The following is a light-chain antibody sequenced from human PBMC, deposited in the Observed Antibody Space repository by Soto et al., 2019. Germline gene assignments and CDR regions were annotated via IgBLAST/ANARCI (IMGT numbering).Light chain of an antibody. CDR3: QQHGTSPIT. Sequence: EVVMTQSPATLSFSPGEGATLSCRAGQGVTTNFAWYQQKSGQSPRLLLYDVSPRATGIPARFSGSGSGTDFTLTISRLEPDDFAVYYCQQHGTSPITFGQGTRLEIK. CDR2: DVS. V-gene: IGKV3D-11*03. CDR1: QGVTTN. J-gene: IGKJ5*01.